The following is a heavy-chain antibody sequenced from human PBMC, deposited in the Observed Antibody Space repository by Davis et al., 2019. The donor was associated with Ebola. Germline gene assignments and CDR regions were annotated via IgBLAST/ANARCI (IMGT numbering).Heavy chain of an antibody. D-gene: IGHD3-10*01. Sequence: ASVKVSCKASGYTFTSYGISWVRQAPGQGLEWMGWISAYNGNTNYAQKLQGRVTMTTDTSTSTAYMELRSLRSEDTAVYYCARGRGTMVQGVIISGYYYGMDVWGQGTTVTVSS. V-gene: IGHV1-18*01. CDR3: ARGRGTMVQGVIISGYYYGMDV. CDR1: GYTFTSYG. CDR2: ISAYNGNT. J-gene: IGHJ6*02.